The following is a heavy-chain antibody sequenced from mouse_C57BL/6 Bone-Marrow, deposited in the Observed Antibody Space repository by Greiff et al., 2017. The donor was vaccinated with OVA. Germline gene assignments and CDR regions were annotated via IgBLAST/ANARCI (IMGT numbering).Heavy chain of an antibody. CDR3: AREGTTVGAMDY. V-gene: IGHV1-81*01. D-gene: IGHD1-1*01. CDR1: GYTFTSYG. J-gene: IGHJ4*01. Sequence: LVESGAELARPGASVKLSCKASGYTFTSYGISWVKQRTGQGLEWIGEIYPRSGNTYYNEKFKGKATLTADKSSSTAYMELRSLTSEDSAVYFCAREGTTVGAMDYWGQGTSVTVFS. CDR2: IYPRSGNT.